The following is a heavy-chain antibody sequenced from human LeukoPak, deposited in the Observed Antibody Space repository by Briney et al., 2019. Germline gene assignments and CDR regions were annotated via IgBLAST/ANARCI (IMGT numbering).Heavy chain of an antibody. D-gene: IGHD4-17*01. V-gene: IGHV3-23*01. Sequence: GGSLRLSCAASGFTFSSYAMSWVRQAPGKGLEWVSAISGSGGSTYYADSVKGRFTISRDNSKNSLYLQMNSLRVEDTAVYYCARRDLRGIVYWGQGTLVTVSS. J-gene: IGHJ4*02. CDR2: ISGSGGST. CDR1: GFTFSSYA. CDR3: ARRDLRGIVY.